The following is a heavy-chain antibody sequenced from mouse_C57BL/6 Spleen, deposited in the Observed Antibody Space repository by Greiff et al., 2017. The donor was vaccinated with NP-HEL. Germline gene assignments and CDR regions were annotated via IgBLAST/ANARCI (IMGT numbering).Heavy chain of an antibody. CDR3: ARDYYGKDNY. Sequence: EVVLVESGGGLVKPGGSLKLSCAASGFTFSDYGMHWVRQAPEKGLEWVAYISSGSSTIYYADTVKGRFTISRDNAKNTLFLQMTSLRSEDTAMYYCARDYYGKDNYWGQSTTLTVSS. D-gene: IGHD1-1*01. CDR1: GFTFSDYG. J-gene: IGHJ2*01. CDR2: ISSGSSTI. V-gene: IGHV5-17*01.